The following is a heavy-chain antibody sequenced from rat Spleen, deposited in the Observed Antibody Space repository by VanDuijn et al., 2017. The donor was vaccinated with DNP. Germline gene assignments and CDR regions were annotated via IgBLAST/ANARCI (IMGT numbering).Heavy chain of an antibody. CDR2: ISYDGSST. V-gene: IGHV5-7*01. CDR3: ARHGLITSRDWFAY. Sequence: EVQLVESGGGLVQPGRSLKLSCAASGFTFSDYNMAWVRQAPKKGLEWVATISYDGSSTYYRDSVKGRFTISRDNVKRTLYLQMDSLRSEETATYYCARHGLITSRDWFAYWGQGTLVTVSS. D-gene: IGHD1-10*01. J-gene: IGHJ3*01. CDR1: GFTFSDYN.